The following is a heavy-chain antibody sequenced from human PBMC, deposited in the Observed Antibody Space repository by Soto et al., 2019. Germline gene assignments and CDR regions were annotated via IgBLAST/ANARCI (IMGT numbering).Heavy chain of an antibody. CDR3: ARQIYDSDTGPNFQYYFDS. Sequence: RGESLKNSCKGSGYSFAGYWITWVRQKPGKGLEWVGRIDPSDSQTYYSPSFRGHVTISATKSITTVFLQWRSLRASDTAMYYCARQIYDSDTGPNFQYYFDSWGQGTPVTVSS. D-gene: IGHD3-22*01. CDR2: IDPSDSQT. V-gene: IGHV5-10-1*01. CDR1: GYSFAGYW. J-gene: IGHJ4*02.